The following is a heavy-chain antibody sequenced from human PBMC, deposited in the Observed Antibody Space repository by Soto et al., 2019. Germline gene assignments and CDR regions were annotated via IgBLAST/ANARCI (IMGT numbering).Heavy chain of an antibody. J-gene: IGHJ6*02. CDR3: AREVAPDHGIAARLPLAARGDGMDV. CDR2: INPNSGGT. CDR1: GYTFTGYY. D-gene: IGHD6-6*01. V-gene: IGHV1-2*02. Sequence: GASVKVSCKASGYTFTGYYMHWVRQAPGQGLEWMGWINPNSGGTNYAQKFQGRVTMTRDTSISTAYMELSRLRSDDTAVYYCAREVAPDHGIAARLPLAARGDGMDVWGQGTTVTVSS.